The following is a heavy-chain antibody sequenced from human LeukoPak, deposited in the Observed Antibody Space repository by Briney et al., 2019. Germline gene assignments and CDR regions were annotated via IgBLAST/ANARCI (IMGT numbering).Heavy chain of an antibody. CDR3: ARPKRLQLEDAFDI. D-gene: IGHD5-24*01. Sequence: PGGSLRLSCAASGFTFSSYAMHWVRQAPGKGLEWVAVISYDGSNKYYADSVKGRFTISRDNSKNTLYLQMNSLRAEDTAVYYCARPKRLQLEDAFDIWGQGTMVTVSS. CDR1: GFTFSSYA. J-gene: IGHJ3*02. CDR2: ISYDGSNK. V-gene: IGHV3-30*04.